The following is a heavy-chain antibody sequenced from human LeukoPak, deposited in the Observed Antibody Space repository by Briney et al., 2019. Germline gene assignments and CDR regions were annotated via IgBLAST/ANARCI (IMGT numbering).Heavy chain of an antibody. V-gene: IGHV1-18*01. J-gene: IGHJ4*02. D-gene: IGHD3-10*01. CDR1: GYTFTSYG. CDR3: ARETMVRGYSDY. Sequence: ASAKVSCKASGYTFTSYGISWVRQAPGQGLEWMGWISAYNGNTNYAQKLQGRVTMTTGTSTSTAYMELRSLRSDDTAVYYCARETMVRGYSDYWGQGTLVTVSS. CDR2: ISAYNGNT.